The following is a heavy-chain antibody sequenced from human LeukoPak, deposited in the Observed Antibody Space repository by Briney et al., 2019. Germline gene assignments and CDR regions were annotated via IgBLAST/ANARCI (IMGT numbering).Heavy chain of an antibody. CDR3: ARAGDYGENDY. Sequence: GGSLRLSCAASGFTFSDYYMSWVRQAPGKGLDWVSGINWNGGSTGYADSVKGRFTISRDNAKNSLYLQMNSLRAEDTALYYCARAGDYGENDYWGQGTLVTVSS. J-gene: IGHJ4*02. V-gene: IGHV3-20*04. CDR2: INWNGGST. D-gene: IGHD4-17*01. CDR1: GFTFSDYY.